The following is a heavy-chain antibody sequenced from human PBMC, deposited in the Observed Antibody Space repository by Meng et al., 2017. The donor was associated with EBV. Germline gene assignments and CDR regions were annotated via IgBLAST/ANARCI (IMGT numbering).Heavy chain of an antibody. J-gene: IGHJ4*02. D-gene: IGHD1-26*01. Sequence: EVQLWGLGGGWAQPGGALRLSFAASGLSFSNYAMGWVRQAPGKGLEWVSGISATSVDTYYADSVKGRFAISRDNSKNTVTLHMNILRAEDTAIYYCNSGSHSPLDSWGQGTLVTVSS. CDR3: NSGSHSPLDS. CDR1: GLSFSNYA. CDR2: ISATSVDT. V-gene: IGHV3-23*01.